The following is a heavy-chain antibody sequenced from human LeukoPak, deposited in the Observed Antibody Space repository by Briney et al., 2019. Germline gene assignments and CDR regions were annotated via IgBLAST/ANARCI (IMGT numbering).Heavy chain of an antibody. J-gene: IGHJ6*02. CDR3: ARDLIGMDV. CDR1: GFTFSSYA. D-gene: IGHD3-16*01. CDR2: ITYDGNNK. V-gene: IGHV3-30-3*01. Sequence: GGSLRLSCAASGFTFSSYAVHWVRQTPGKGLEWVAVITYDGNNKNYADSVKGRFTISRDNSKNTVYLQMNSLRVEDTTVYYCARDLIGMDVWGQGTTVTVSS.